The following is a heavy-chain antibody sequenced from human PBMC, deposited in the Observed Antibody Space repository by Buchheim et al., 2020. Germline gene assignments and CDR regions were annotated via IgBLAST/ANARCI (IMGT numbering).Heavy chain of an antibody. Sequence: EVQLVQSGAEVKKPGESLKISCQGSGYTFTDHWVGWVRQMPGKGLEWMGILYPGDSDIKYSPSFRGQVTISADKSISTAYPQWSSLRASDTAMYYCARLSRRTYYGGDCYSGLDVWGQGTT. CDR3: ARLSRRTYYGGDCYSGLDV. CDR2: LYPGDSDI. J-gene: IGHJ6*02. D-gene: IGHD2-21*01. V-gene: IGHV5-51*01. CDR1: GYTFTDHW.